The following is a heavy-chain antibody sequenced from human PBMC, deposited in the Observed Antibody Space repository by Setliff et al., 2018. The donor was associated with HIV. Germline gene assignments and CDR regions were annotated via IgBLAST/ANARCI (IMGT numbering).Heavy chain of an antibody. CDR3: ARDEDGCKHFDF. CDR1: GFTFNSYS. D-gene: IGHD6-19*01. CDR2: ISSSNIYK. V-gene: IGHV3-21*01. Sequence: GGSLRLSCAASGFTFNSYSMNWVRQAPGKGLEWVSSISSSNIYKQYAESVKVRFTISRDNAKKSLYLQMNSLRVEDTAVDYCARDEDGCKHFDFWGQGTLVTVSS. J-gene: IGHJ4*02.